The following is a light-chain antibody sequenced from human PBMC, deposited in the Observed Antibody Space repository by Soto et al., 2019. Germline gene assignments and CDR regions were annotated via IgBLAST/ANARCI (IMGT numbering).Light chain of an antibody. J-gene: IGLJ2*01. CDR1: SNDVGCYNC. CDR2: DVS. V-gene: IGLV2-14*03. Sequence: QSALTQPASVSGSPGQSITISCTGTSNDVGCYNCVSWYQQHPGKAPKLIIYDVSNRPSGVSNRFSGSKSGNTASLTISGLQPEDEDNYYCSSYPSSTTLLFGGGTKLSVL. CDR3: SSYPSSTTLL.